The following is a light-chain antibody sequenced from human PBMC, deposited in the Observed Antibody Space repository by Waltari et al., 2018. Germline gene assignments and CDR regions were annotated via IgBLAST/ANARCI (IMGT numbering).Light chain of an antibody. CDR2: EVS. V-gene: IGLV2-14*01. Sequence: QSALTQPASVSGSPGQSITISCTGTSSDVGGYNSVSWYQQNPGKAPKLMIFEVSNRPSGVSNRFSGSKSGNTASLTIAGLQAEDESEYYCSSHTSSSTLVFGGGTKLTVL. CDR3: SSHTSSSTLV. J-gene: IGLJ3*02. CDR1: SSDVGGYNS.